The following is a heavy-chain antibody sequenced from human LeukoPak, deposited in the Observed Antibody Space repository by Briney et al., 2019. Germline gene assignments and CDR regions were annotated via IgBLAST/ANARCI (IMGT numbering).Heavy chain of an antibody. CDR2: INHSGST. V-gene: IGHV4-34*01. CDR3: ARGLRFDY. J-gene: IGHJ4*02. Sequence: SETLSLTCAVYGGSFSGYYWSWIRQPPGKGLEWIGEINHSGSTNYNPSLKSRVTISVDTSKNQFSLKLSSVTAADTAVYYCARGLRFDYWGQGTLVTVSS. CDR1: GGSFSGYY. D-gene: IGHD3-3*01.